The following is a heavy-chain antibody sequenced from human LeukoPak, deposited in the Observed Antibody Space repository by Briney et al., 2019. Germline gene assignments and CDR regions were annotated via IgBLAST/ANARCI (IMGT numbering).Heavy chain of an antibody. CDR3: AKTRGYDLWSGYFDY. D-gene: IGHD3-3*01. Sequence: PGGSLRLSCAASGFTFDDYAMHWVRQAPGKGLEWVSGISWNSGSIGYADSVKGRFTISRDNAKNSLYLRMNSLRAEDTALYYCAKTRGYDLWSGYFDYWGQGTLVTVSS. CDR2: ISWNSGSI. CDR1: GFTFDDYA. V-gene: IGHV3-9*01. J-gene: IGHJ4*02.